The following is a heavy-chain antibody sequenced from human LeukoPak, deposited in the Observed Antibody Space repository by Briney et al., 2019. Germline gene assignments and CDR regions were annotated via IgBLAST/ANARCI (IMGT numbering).Heavy chain of an antibody. CDR3: ARHTPGGMDV. D-gene: IGHD3-10*01. J-gene: IGHJ6*02. Sequence: PSETLSLTCTVSGGSISSSSYYWGWIRQPPGKGLEWIGSIYYSGSTYYNPSLKGRVTISVDTSKNQFALKLSSVTAADTAVYYCARHTPGGMDVWGQGTTVTVSS. CDR1: GGSISSSSYY. CDR2: IYYSGST. V-gene: IGHV4-39*01.